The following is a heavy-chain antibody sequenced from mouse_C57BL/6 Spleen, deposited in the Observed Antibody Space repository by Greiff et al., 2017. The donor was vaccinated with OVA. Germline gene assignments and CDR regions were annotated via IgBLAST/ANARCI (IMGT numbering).Heavy chain of an antibody. CDR2: INPGSGGT. J-gene: IGHJ4*01. V-gene: IGHV1-54*01. Sequence: VQLQQSGAELVRPGTSVKVSCKASGYAFTNYLIEWVKQRPGQGLEWIGVINPGSGGTNYNEKFKGKATLTADKSSSTAYMQLSSLTSEDSAVYFCARGLGRGDYAMDYWGQGTSVTVSS. D-gene: IGHD4-1*01. CDR3: ARGLGRGDYAMDY. CDR1: GYAFTNYL.